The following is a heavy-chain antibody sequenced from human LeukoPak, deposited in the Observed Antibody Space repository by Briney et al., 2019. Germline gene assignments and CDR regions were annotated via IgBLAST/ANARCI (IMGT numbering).Heavy chain of an antibody. V-gene: IGHV3-30*18. CDR3: AKDRSSTWSFDY. Sequence: PGTCLRLACAASGFTFSIYGIHWVSQPPGKGLEWVAFISFDGSHKYYPDSVKDRFAISRDDSKNALYLQMNSLRAEDTAVYFCAKDRSSTWSFDYWGQGTLVTVSS. D-gene: IGHD6-13*01. CDR2: ISFDGSHK. J-gene: IGHJ4*02. CDR1: GFTFSIYG.